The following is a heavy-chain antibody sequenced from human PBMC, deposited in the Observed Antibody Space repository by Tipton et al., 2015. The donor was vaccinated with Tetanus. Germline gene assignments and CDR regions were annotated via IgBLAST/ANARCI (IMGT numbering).Heavy chain of an antibody. J-gene: IGHJ6*02. CDR1: GMRFSDYG. CDR2: IRGKNYGGTS. V-gene: IGHV3-49*03. Sequence: SLRLSCPVSGMRFSDYGLGWFRRAPGKGLEWIGFIRGKNYGGTSEYAASVKGRFTISRDDSNSVAYLQMSSLRLEDSAVYSCTWGPGSGSFHYGMETWGPGTTVTVS. D-gene: IGHD3-10*01. CDR3: TWGPGSGSFHYGMET.